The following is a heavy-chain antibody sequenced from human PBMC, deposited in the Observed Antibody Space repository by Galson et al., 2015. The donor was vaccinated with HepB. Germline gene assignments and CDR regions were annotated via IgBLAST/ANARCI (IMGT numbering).Heavy chain of an antibody. D-gene: IGHD1-14*01. J-gene: IGHJ5*02. Sequence: SVKVSCKASGYSFNIYYMHWVRQAPGQGLEWMGMINPSDGSASYAQNFQGRVTMTRDTSTSTVYMELSSLRSEDTAVYYCARESPAFQNLNRAGDNWIDPWGQGTLVTVSS. CDR2: INPSDGSA. V-gene: IGHV1-46*02. CDR3: ARESPAFQNLNRAGDNWIDP. CDR1: GYSFNIYY.